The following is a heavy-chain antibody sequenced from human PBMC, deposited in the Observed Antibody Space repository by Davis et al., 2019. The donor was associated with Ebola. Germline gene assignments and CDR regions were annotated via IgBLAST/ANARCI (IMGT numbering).Heavy chain of an antibody. V-gene: IGHV4-59*01. D-gene: IGHD2-2*01. CDR1: GGSISSYY. CDR2: IYYSGST. J-gene: IGHJ6*03. Sequence: PSETLSLTCTVSGGSISSYYWSWIRQPPGKGLEWIGYIYYSGSTNYNPSLKSRVTISVDTSKNQFSLKLSSVTAADTAVYYCARANYCSSTSCYRGGYYYYYYMDVWGKGTTVTVSS. CDR3: ARANYCSSTSCYRGGYYYYYYMDV.